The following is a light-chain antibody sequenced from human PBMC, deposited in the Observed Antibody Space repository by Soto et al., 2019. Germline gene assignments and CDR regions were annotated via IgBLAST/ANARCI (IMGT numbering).Light chain of an antibody. Sequence: EIVLSQSPGTLSLSPGERAALSCRARQSVTRTYFAWYQQKPGQAPRLLIYGTSSRATGIPDRFSGSGSGTDFTLTISRLEPEDFAVFYCQQYGSSITFGQGTRLEI. V-gene: IGKV3-20*01. CDR3: QQYGSSIT. CDR1: QSVTRTY. CDR2: GTS. J-gene: IGKJ5*01.